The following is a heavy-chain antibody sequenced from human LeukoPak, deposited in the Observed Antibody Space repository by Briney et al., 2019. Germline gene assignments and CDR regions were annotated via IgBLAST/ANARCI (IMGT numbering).Heavy chain of an antibody. Sequence: GGSLRLSCAASGFTFSGYTMHWVRQAPGKGLEWVADIANDGRDKKSADSVKGRFTISRDNSKNTLYLQMNSLRAEDSAVYYCARDGGNYRGDAFDMWGQGTMVSVSS. CDR1: GFTFSGYT. CDR3: ARDGGNYRGDAFDM. CDR2: IANDGRDK. J-gene: IGHJ3*02. D-gene: IGHD5-24*01. V-gene: IGHV3-30*04.